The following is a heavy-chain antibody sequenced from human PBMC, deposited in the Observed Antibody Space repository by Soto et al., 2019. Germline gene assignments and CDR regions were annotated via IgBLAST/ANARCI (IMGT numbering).Heavy chain of an antibody. CDR2: IYWDNDK. J-gene: IGHJ6*02. CDR3: SLGGSGSYYGMDV. Sequence: QITLKKSGPTLVKPTQTLTLTCTCSGFSLSTRGVGVSWILQPPGKALEGLACIYWDNDKRFSPSLKTRLTITRDISKNQVVLAMTNMNHVDTATYYFSLGGSGSYYGMDVWVQWNMVTVS. D-gene: IGHD3-10*01. CDR1: GFSLSTRGVG. V-gene: IGHV2-5*02.